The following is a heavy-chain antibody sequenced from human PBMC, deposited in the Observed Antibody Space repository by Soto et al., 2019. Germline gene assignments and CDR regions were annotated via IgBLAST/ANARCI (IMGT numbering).Heavy chain of an antibody. J-gene: IGHJ6*02. V-gene: IGHV1-69*01. CDR2: IIPIFGTA. CDR3: AAPVYTAMARPSYYYYGMDV. Sequence: QVQLVQSGAEVKKPGSSVKVSCKASGGTFSSYAISWVRQAPGQGLEWMGGIIPIFGTANYAQKFQGRVTLTADESTSTAYMELSSLRSEDPAVYYCAAPVYTAMARPSYYYYGMDVWGQGTTVTVSS. CDR1: GGTFSSYA. D-gene: IGHD5-18*01.